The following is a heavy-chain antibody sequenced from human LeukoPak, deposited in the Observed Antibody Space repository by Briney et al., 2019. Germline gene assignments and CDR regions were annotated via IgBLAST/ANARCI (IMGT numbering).Heavy chain of an antibody. D-gene: IGHD3-10*02. CDR2: ISYDGSNK. CDR1: GFTFSSYT. V-gene: IGHV3-30*04. CDR3: AELGTTMIGGV. Sequence: GGSLRLSCAASGFTFSSYTMHWVRQAPGKGLEWVAVISYDGSNKYYADSVKGRFTISRDNAKNSLYLQMNSLRAEDTAVYYCAELGTTMIGGVWGKGTTVTISS. J-gene: IGHJ6*04.